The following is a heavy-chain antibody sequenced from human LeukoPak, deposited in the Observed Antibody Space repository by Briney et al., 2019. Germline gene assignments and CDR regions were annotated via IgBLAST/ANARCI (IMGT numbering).Heavy chain of an antibody. CDR2: ISSSGSTI. CDR3: ARGGVVVVPAAPPDI. J-gene: IGHJ3*02. D-gene: IGHD2-2*01. V-gene: IGHV3-48*04. Sequence: GGSLRLSCAASGFTFSHYSIDWVRQAPGKGLEWVSYISSSGSTIYYADSVKGRFTISRDNAKNSLYLQMNSLRAEDTAVYYCARGGVVVVPAAPPDIWGQGTMVTVSS. CDR1: GFTFSHYS.